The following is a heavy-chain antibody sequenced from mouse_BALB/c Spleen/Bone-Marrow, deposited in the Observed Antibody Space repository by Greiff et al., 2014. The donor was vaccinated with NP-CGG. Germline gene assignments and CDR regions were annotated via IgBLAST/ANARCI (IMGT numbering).Heavy chain of an antibody. Sequence: EVQGVESGGGLVKLGGSLKLSCAASGFTFSSYYMSWVRQTPEKRLELVAAINSNGGSTYYPDTVKGRFTISRDNAKNTLYLQMSSLKSEDTALYYCARHDYGWFAYRGQGTLVTVSA. D-gene: IGHD2-4*01. CDR3: ARHDYGWFAY. CDR1: GFTFSSYY. J-gene: IGHJ3*01. CDR2: INSNGGST. V-gene: IGHV5-6-2*01.